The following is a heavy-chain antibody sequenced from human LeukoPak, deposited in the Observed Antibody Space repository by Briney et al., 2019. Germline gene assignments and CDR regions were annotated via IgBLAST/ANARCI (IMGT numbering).Heavy chain of an antibody. Sequence: GGSLRLSCAASGFTFSSYWMHWVRQAPGKGLVWISRINSDGSSTSYADSVKGRFTISRDNAKNTLYLQMNSLRAEDTAVYYCARVNVCPRCHFDYWGQGTLVTVSS. CDR1: GFTFSSYW. D-gene: IGHD3-16*01. CDR2: INSDGSST. V-gene: IGHV3-74*01. J-gene: IGHJ4*02. CDR3: ARVNVCPRCHFDY.